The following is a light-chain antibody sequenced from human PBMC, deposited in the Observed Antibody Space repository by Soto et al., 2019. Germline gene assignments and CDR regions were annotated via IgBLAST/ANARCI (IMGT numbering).Light chain of an antibody. J-gene: IGKJ2*01. CDR3: QQYNHCPPYT. Sequence: EVVLTQSPATLSLSPGERATLSCRASQSVNVNLAWHQQKPGQPPRLLIYGASTRAAGVPARFTGIGSGTEVTLAISSIQSDDFAVYYCQQYNHCPPYTFGQGTKLEIK. CDR1: QSVNVN. CDR2: GAS. V-gene: IGKV3-15*01.